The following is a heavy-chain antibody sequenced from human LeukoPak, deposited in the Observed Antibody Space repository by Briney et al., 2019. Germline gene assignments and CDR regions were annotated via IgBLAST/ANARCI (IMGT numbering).Heavy chain of an antibody. CDR2: ISSSSSYI. D-gene: IGHD5-24*01. CDR1: GFTFSDYY. J-gene: IGHJ4*02. CDR3: ARDREMATIADY. V-gene: IGHV3-11*06. Sequence: PGGSLRLSCAASGFTFSDYYMSWIRQAPGKGLEWVSYISSSSSYIYYADSVKGRFTISRDNAKNSLYLQMNSLRAEDTAVYYCARDREMATIADYWGQGTLVTVSS.